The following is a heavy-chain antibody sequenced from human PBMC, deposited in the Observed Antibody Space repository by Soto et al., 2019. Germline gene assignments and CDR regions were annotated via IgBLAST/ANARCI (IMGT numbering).Heavy chain of an antibody. V-gene: IGHV4-59*01. Sequence: PSETLSLTCTVPGRSISSYYWSWIRQPPGKGLEWIGYIYYSGSTNYNPSLKSRVTISVDTSKNQFSLKLSSVTAADTAVYYCARNHYDSSGYYYWYFDLWGRGTLVTVS. CDR2: IYYSGST. D-gene: IGHD3-22*01. CDR3: ARNHYDSSGYYYWYFDL. CDR1: GRSISSYY. J-gene: IGHJ2*01.